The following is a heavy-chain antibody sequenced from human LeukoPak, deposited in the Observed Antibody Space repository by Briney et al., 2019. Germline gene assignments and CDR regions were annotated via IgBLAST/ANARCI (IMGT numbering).Heavy chain of an antibody. CDR1: GFSFSSYA. Sequence: GGSLRLSCAASGFSFSSYAMNWVRQAPGKGLEYVSAISCNGGSTYYADSVKGRFTISRDNSKNTLYLHMGSLRDEDMAVYYCARPHYPYYDFWSGYYPDYGGQGTLVTVSS. CDR3: ARPHYPYYDFWSGYYPDY. V-gene: IGHV3-64*02. CDR2: ISCNGGST. J-gene: IGHJ4*02. D-gene: IGHD3-3*01.